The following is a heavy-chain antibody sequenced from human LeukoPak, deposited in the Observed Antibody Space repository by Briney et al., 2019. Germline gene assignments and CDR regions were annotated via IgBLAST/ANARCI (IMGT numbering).Heavy chain of an antibody. Sequence: GGSLRLSCAASGFTFSSYEMHWVRQAPGKGLEWVSYISTSGSTTYYADSVKGRFTISRDNSKNTLYLQMNSLRAEDTAVYYCAKLGQGAIDYDILTIDYWGQGTLVTVSS. CDR3: AKLGQGAIDYDILTIDY. V-gene: IGHV3-48*03. J-gene: IGHJ4*02. D-gene: IGHD3-9*01. CDR1: GFTFSSYE. CDR2: ISTSGSTT.